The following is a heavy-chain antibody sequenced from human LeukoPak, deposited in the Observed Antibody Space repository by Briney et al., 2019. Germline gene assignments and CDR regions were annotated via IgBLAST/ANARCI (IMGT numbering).Heavy chain of an antibody. Sequence: SETLSLTCTVSGGSISSYYWSWIRQPPGKGLEWIGYIYYSGSTNYKPSLKSRVTLSVDTSKNQFSLKLSSVTAADTAVYYCASGGWYSRDYWGQGTLVTVSS. D-gene: IGHD6-19*01. J-gene: IGHJ4*02. V-gene: IGHV4-59*01. CDR3: ASGGWYSRDY. CDR2: IYYSGST. CDR1: GGSISSYY.